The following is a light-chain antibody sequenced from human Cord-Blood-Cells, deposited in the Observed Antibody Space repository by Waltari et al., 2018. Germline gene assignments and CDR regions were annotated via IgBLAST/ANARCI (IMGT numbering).Light chain of an antibody. CDR3: NSRDSSGNHYV. CDR1: ILIRHD. J-gene: IGLJ1*01. CDR2: GKN. V-gene: IGLV3-19*01. Sequence: SSDPTQDTTVPVALAQTVGPTRQGAILIRHDAVCYQQKPGQAPVLVIYGKNDRPSGIPDRFSGSSSGNTASLTITGAQAEEEADYYCNSRDSSGNHYVFGTGTKVTVL.